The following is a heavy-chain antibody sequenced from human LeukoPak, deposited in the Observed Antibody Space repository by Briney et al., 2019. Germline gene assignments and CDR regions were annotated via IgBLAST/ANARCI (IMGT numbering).Heavy chain of an antibody. D-gene: IGHD6-13*01. CDR2: ISTTSDYI. Sequence: GGSLRLSCAASGFTFSGYSMNWVRQASGKGLEWVSSISTTSDYIHYADSLKGRVAISRDNAKSSLYLQMNSLRAEDTAIYYCARGGIYSQGFDYWGQGSLVTVSS. J-gene: IGHJ4*02. CDR1: GFTFSGYS. CDR3: ARGGIYSQGFDY. V-gene: IGHV3-21*01.